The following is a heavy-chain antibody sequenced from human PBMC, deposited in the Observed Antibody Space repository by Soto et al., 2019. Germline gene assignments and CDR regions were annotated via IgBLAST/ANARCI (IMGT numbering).Heavy chain of an antibody. CDR2: IIPIFGKA. J-gene: IGHJ6*02. CDR1: GGTFSSYA. CDR3: ARDGRAAAGAYYYYGMDV. Sequence: QVQLVQSGAEVKKPGSSVKVSCKASGGTFSSYAISWVRQAPGQGLEWMGGIIPIFGKANYAQKFQGRVTITADESTSTAYMELSSLRSEDTAVYYCARDGRAAAGAYYYYGMDVWGQGTTVTVSS. D-gene: IGHD6-13*01. V-gene: IGHV1-69*12.